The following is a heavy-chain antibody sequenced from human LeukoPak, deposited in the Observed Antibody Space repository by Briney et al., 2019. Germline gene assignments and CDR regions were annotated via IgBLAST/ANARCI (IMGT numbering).Heavy chain of an antibody. CDR2: INHSGST. D-gene: IGHD3-22*01. V-gene: IGHV4-34*01. CDR3: ARSYYDSSGYGGD. J-gene: IGHJ4*02. CDR1: GGSFSGYY. Sequence: PSESLSLTCAVYGGSFSGYYWSWMRQPPGKGLEWIGEINHSGSTNYNPSLKSRVTISVDTSKNQFSLKLSSVTAADTAVYYCARSYYDSSGYGGDWGQGTLVTVSS.